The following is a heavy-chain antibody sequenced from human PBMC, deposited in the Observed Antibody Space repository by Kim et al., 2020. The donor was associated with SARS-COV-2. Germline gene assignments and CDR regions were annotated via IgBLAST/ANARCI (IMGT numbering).Heavy chain of an antibody. Sequence: SVKVSCKASGGTFSSYAISWVRQAPGQGLEWMGGIIPIFGTANYAQKFQGRVTITADESTSTAYMELSSLRSEDTAVYYCARDRGDYYGSGSYYIPLSPWGQGTLVTVSS. V-gene: IGHV1-69*13. CDR1: GGTFSSYA. D-gene: IGHD3-10*01. CDR3: ARDRGDYYGSGSYYIPLSP. CDR2: IIPIFGTA. J-gene: IGHJ5*02.